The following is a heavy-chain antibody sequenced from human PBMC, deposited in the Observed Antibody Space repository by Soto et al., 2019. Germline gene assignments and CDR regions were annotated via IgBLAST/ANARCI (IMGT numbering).Heavy chain of an antibody. CDR3: ARPVPDYYDSSGLLTAYFDI. V-gene: IGHV5-51*03. CDR1: GYSFTSYW. CDR2: IYPGDSDT. Sequence: EVQLVQSGAEVKKPGESLKISCKGSGYSFTSYWIGWVRQMPGKGLEWMGIIYPGDSDTRYSPSFQGQVTISADKSISTAYLQGSSLKASDTAMYYCARPVPDYYDSSGLLTAYFDIWGQGTMVTVSS. D-gene: IGHD3-22*01. J-gene: IGHJ3*02.